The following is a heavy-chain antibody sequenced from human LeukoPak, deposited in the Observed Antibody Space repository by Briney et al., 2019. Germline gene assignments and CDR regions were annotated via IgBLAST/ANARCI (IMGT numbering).Heavy chain of an antibody. J-gene: IGHJ3*02. Sequence: GGSLRLSCAASGFTFCSYAMSWVRQAPGKGLEWVSAISGSGDNTYYADSVKGRFTISRDNAKNSLYLQMNSLRAEDTAVYYCARGAVAGRGAFDIWGQGTMVTVSS. CDR1: GFTFCSYA. V-gene: IGHV3-23*01. CDR3: ARGAVAGRGAFDI. CDR2: ISGSGDNT. D-gene: IGHD6-19*01.